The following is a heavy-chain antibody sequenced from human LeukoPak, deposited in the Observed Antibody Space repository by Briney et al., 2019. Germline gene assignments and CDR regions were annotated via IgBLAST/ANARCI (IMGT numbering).Heavy chain of an antibody. CDR3: AKDGGSGVGEFLYFDY. D-gene: IGHD3-10*01. V-gene: IGHV3-9*02. Sequence: SLSCSCAASGFASADYAMHWVRHAPAKGRDWVAWVRWNSGRIGYADSVKGRFTISRDNAKNFLYLQMNSLRADDTALYYCAKDGGSGVGEFLYFDYWGQGTLVTVSS. CDR1: GFASADYA. CDR2: VRWNSGRI. J-gene: IGHJ4*02.